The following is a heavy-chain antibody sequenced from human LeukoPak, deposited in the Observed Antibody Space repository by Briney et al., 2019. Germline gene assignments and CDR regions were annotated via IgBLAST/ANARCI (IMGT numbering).Heavy chain of an antibody. CDR3: ARGSIAARNWFDP. CDR2: INHSGST. CDR1: GGSFSGYD. J-gene: IGHJ5*02. D-gene: IGHD6-6*01. V-gene: IGHV4-34*01. Sequence: SETLSLTCAVYGGSFSGYDWSWIRQPPWKGLEWIGEINHSGSTNYNPSLKSRVTISVDTSKNQFSLKLSSVTAADTAVYYCARGSIAARNWFDPWGQGTLVTVSS.